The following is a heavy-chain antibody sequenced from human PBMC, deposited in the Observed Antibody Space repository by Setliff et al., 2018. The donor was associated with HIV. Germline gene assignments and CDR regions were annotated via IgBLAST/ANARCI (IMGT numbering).Heavy chain of an antibody. J-gene: IGHJ4*02. CDR3: ARDPTTGVDY. Sequence: PSETLSLTCAVYGETFNNFYWSWIRQAPGKGLEWIGEIKPSETTNNNPSLKSRVTMSLDTSKNQFSLKLNSVTAADTAMYYCARDPTTGVDYWGQGTLVTVSS. CDR1: GETFNNFY. CDR2: IKPSETT. D-gene: IGHD4-4*01. V-gene: IGHV4-34*01.